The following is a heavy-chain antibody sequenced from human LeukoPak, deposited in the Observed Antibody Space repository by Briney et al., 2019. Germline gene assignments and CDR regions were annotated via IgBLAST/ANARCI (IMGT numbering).Heavy chain of an antibody. D-gene: IGHD3-22*01. J-gene: IGHJ4*02. CDR1: GFTFSSYE. Sequence: GGSLRLSCAASGFTFSSYEMNWVRQAPGKGLEWVSYISSSGSTIYYADSVKGRFTISRDNSKNTLYLQMNSLRAEDTAVYYCAKEYITMITRGHYFDYWGQGTLVTVSS. CDR3: AKEYITMITRGHYFDY. CDR2: ISSSGSTI. V-gene: IGHV3-48*03.